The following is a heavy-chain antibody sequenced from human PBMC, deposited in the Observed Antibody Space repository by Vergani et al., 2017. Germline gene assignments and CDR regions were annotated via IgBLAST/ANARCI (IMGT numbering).Heavy chain of an antibody. CDR3: ARVGYSSSSRGAFDI. Sequence: QVQLVESGGGLVKPGGSLRLSCAASGFTFSDYYMSWIRQAPGKGLEWVSYNSSSSSYTNYADSVKGRFTISRDNAKNSLYLQMNSLRAEDTAVYYCARVGYSSSSRGAFDIWGQGTMVTVSS. CDR2: NSSSSSYT. D-gene: IGHD6-13*01. J-gene: IGHJ3*02. CDR1: GFTFSDYY. V-gene: IGHV3-11*05.